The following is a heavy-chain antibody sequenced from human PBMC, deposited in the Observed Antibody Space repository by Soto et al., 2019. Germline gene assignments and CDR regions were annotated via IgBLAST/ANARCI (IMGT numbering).Heavy chain of an antibody. Sequence: SETLSLTCTVSGVSISSYYWSWIRQPPGKGLEWIGYIYYSGSTNYNPSLKSRVTISVDTSKNQFSLKLSSVTAADTAVYYCARGPGTMAKIDYWGQGTLVPVSS. V-gene: IGHV4-59*12. CDR2: IYYSGST. CDR3: ARGPGTMAKIDY. D-gene: IGHD3-10*01. J-gene: IGHJ4*02. CDR1: GVSISSYY.